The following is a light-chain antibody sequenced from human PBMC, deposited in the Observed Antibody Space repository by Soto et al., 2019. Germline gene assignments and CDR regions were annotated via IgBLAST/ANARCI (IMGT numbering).Light chain of an antibody. Sequence: QSVLTQPPSASGSPGQSVTISCTGTSSDVGGYNYVSWYQQYPGKDPKIMIYEVSKRPSGVPDRFSGSKSGNTASLTVSGLQAEDEADYYCGSYADSNNYVFGTGTKVTVL. J-gene: IGLJ1*01. V-gene: IGLV2-8*01. CDR3: GSYADSNNYV. CDR1: SSDVGGYNY. CDR2: EVS.